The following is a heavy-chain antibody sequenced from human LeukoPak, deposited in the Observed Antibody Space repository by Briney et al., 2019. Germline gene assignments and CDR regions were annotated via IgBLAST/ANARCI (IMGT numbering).Heavy chain of an antibody. CDR1: GYTFTGYY. V-gene: IGHV1-2*06. J-gene: IGHJ4*02. CDR3: AKNSSSWYYY. CDR2: INPNSGGT. D-gene: IGHD6-13*01. Sequence: GASVKVSCKASGYTFTGYYIHWVRQAPGQGLEWMGRINPNSGGTNYAQKFQGMVTMTRDTSISTAYMELSRLRSEDTAVYYCAKNSSSWYYYWGQGTLVTVSS.